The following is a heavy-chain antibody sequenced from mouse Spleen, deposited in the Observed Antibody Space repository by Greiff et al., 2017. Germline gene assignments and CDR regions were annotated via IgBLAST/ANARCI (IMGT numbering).Heavy chain of an antibody. Sequence: QVQLKQSGPELVRPGASVKISCKAPGYTFTSHWMQWIRQRPGQGLEWIGEIFPGSGSTYYVERFKHKASLTVDTSSSTAYMQLSSLTSEDSAVYFCATDYYGGSHGFSYWGQGTLVTVS. J-gene: IGHJ3*01. V-gene: IGHV1-56*01. CDR3: ATDYYGGSHGFSY. D-gene: IGHD1-1*01. CDR2: IFPGSGST. CDR1: GYTFTSHW.